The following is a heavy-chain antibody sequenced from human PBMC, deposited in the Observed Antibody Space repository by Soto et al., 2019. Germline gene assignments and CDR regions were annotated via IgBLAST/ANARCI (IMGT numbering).Heavy chain of an antibody. Sequence: PSETLSLTCTVSVASISNSNFSWCWIRRPPGRGLEWIGTMYYSGRTYYNPSLKSRVTTSVDTSKNQFSMKLSAVTATDTAVYYCARHGNTVTTGYYYGMDVWGQGTTVTVSS. CDR2: MYYSGRT. V-gene: IGHV4-39*01. CDR1: VASISNSNFS. D-gene: IGHD4-17*01. J-gene: IGHJ6*02. CDR3: ARHGNTVTTGYYYGMDV.